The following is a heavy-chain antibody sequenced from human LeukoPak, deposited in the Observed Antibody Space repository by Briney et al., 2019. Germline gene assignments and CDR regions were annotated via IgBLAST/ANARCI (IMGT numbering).Heavy chain of an antibody. V-gene: IGHV3-21*01. CDR2: ISSSSSYI. D-gene: IGHD5-12*01. Sequence: GGSLRLSCAGSGFTFSSYSMNWVRQAPGKGLEWVSSISSSSSYIYYADSVKGRFTISRDNGKNSLYLQMNSLRAEDTAVYYCARDRNSGYDSSFDYWGQGNLVTVSS. CDR3: ARDRNSGYDSSFDY. J-gene: IGHJ4*02. CDR1: GFTFSSYS.